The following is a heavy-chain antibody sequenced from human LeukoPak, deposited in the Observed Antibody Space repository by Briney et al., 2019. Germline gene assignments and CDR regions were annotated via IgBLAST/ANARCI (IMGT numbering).Heavy chain of an antibody. V-gene: IGHV3-53*01. D-gene: IGHD5-18*01. Sequence: GGSLRLSCAASGFTVSSTYMSWVRQAPGKGLEWVSVIESGGRTYYADSVKGRFTISRDSSKNTLYLQMNSLRAEDTAFYFCARENGHIYGYAFLDQWGQGTLTTVSS. CDR2: IESGGRT. CDR1: GFTVSSTY. CDR3: ARENGHIYGYAFLDQ. J-gene: IGHJ4*02.